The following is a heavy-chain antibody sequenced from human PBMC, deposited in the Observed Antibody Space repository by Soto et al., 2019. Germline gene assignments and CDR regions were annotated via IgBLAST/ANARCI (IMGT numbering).Heavy chain of an antibody. D-gene: IGHD4-17*01. CDR2: IYWDDDK. CDR3: AHRLALNSDWDYGRFDY. V-gene: IGHV2-5*02. J-gene: IGHJ4*02. CDR1: GFSLSTAGVG. Sequence: QITLRESGPTLVKPTQTLTLTCTFSGFSLSTAGVGVGWVRQPPGKALEWLALIYWDDDKRYNPFLRSRLAITKDTSNDQVVLTMANMDHIDTATYYCAHRLALNSDWDYGRFDYWGQGALVIVSS.